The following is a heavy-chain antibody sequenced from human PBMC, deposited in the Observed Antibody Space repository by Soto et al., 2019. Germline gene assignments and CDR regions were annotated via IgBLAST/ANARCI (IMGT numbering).Heavy chain of an antibody. Sequence: SETLSLTCTVSGGSVNTAPYHWSWIRQSTRNGLEWIGNIYYTGSTNYNPSFESRVAISLDTYNNQFSLRLTSLTAADTAVYFCARNHHSYYDTSGYYPYFDFWGQGTLVTVSS. CDR3: ARNHHSYYDTSGYYPYFDF. V-gene: IGHV4-61*01. CDR1: GGSVNTAPYH. J-gene: IGHJ4*02. CDR2: IYYTGST. D-gene: IGHD3-22*01.